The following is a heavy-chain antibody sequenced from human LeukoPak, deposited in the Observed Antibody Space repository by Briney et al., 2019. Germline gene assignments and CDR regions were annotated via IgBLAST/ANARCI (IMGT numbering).Heavy chain of an antibody. CDR2: ISNSGYYI. CDR3: ARGGGSGGYYPSVPDYYFDF. D-gene: IGHD3-10*01. V-gene: IGHV3-21*01. CDR1: GFTFRSYS. Sequence: PGGSLRPSCAASGFTFRSYSINWVRQAPGKGLEWVSSISNSGYYIYYADLAKGRFTISRDNAKNSVYLHMDTLRAESTAVYYGARGGGSGGYYPSVPDYYFDFWGQGTLVTVSS. J-gene: IGHJ4*02.